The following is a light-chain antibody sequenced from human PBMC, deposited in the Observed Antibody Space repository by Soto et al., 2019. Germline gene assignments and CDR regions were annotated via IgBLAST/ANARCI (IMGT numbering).Light chain of an antibody. J-gene: IGKJ2*01. CDR3: QQYSSHFYT. V-gene: IGKV1-5*03. CDR1: QNIRSS. Sequence: DIPMTQSPSTLSASVGDRVTITCRASQNIRSSLAWYQQKSGKTPKVLIHRASSLKSGVPSRFSGSGSGTEFTLTISSLHPDDFATYYCQQYSSHFYTFGQGTKLEIK. CDR2: RAS.